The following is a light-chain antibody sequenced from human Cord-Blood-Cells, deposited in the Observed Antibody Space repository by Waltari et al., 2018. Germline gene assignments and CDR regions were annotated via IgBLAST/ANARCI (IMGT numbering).Light chain of an antibody. J-gene: IGLJ3*02. V-gene: IGLV1-44*01. CDR1: SSNIGSNT. CDR3: AAWDDSLNGPV. Sequence: QSVLTQPPSASGTPGQRVTISCSGSSSNIGSNTVNWYRQLPGTAPKLLIYSNKQRPSGVPDRFSGSKSCTSASLAISGLQSEGEADYYCAAWDDSLNGPVFGGGTKLTVL. CDR2: SNK.